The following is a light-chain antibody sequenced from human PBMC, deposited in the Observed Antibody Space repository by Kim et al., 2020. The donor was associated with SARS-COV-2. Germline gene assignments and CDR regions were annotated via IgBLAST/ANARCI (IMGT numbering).Light chain of an antibody. CDR3: GTWDSSLSAVV. J-gene: IGLJ2*01. Sequence: GPKVTLSCSGSSSNIGKNYVSWYQQLPKTAPKLLIYDNNERPSGIPDRFSGSKSGTSATLGITGLQTGDEADYYCGTWDSSLSAVVFGGGTQLTVL. CDR2: DNN. V-gene: IGLV1-51*01. CDR1: SSNIGKNY.